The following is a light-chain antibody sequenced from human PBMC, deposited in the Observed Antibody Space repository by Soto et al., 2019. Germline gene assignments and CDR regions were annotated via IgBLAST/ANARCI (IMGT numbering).Light chain of an antibody. CDR3: QQYASSPS. V-gene: IGKV3-20*01. Sequence: EIVLTQSPGTLSLSPGERATLSCRASQSVSSSYLAWYQQKPGQAPRLLIDGASSRATGIPDRFSGSGSGTDFTLTISRLEPEASAVYYCQQYASSPSFGGGTKVEIK. CDR2: GAS. J-gene: IGKJ4*01. CDR1: QSVSSSY.